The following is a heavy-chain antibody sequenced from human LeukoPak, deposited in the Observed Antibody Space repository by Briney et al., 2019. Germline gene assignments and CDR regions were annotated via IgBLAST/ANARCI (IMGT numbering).Heavy chain of an antibody. CDR3: ASPDDSGTDSGSYYLLDY. J-gene: IGHJ4*02. D-gene: IGHD1-26*01. Sequence: ASVQVPCQASGYTPPNYHMHWVRPAPGKGLEWMGIINPSGGSTSYAQKFQGRVTMTRDTSTSTVYMELSSLRSEDTAVYYCASPDDSGTDSGSYYLLDYWGQGTLVTGSS. CDR1: GYTPPNYH. V-gene: IGHV1-46*01. CDR2: INPSGGST.